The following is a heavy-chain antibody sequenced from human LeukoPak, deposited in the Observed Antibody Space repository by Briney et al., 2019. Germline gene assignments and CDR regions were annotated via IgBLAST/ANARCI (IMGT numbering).Heavy chain of an antibody. CDR1: GYTFTSYG. D-gene: IGHD3-22*01. CDR3: ERDEDSSGYFAFDI. CDR2: ISAYNGNT. Sequence: VASVKLFCNASGYTFTSYGISWVRQAPGQGLEWMGWISAYNGNTNHAQKLQGRVTMTTDTPTSTAYMEQRSLRSDDTALYYCERDEDSSGYFAFDIWGQRTRVTVSS. V-gene: IGHV1-18*01. J-gene: IGHJ3*02.